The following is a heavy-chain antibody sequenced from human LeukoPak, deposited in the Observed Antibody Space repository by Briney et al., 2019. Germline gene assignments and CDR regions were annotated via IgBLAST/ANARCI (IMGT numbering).Heavy chain of an antibody. CDR2: IYYSGST. Sequence: PSETLSLTCTVSGGSISSYYWSWIRQPPGKGLEWIGYIYYSGSTNYNPSLKSRVTISVDTSKNQFSLKLSSVTTADTAVYYCAREVDAFDIWGQGTMVTVSS. CDR3: AREVDAFDI. V-gene: IGHV4-59*01. CDR1: GGSISSYY. J-gene: IGHJ3*02.